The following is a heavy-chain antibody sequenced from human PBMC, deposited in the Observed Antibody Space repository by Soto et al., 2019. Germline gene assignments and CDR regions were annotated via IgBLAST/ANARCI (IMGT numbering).Heavy chain of an antibody. CDR1: GGSISSGDYY. V-gene: IGHV4-30-4*01. Sequence: SETLSLTCTVSGGSISSGDYYWSWIRQPPGKDLEWIGYIYYSGSTYYNPSLKSRVTISVDTSKNHFSLKRRTVTAADTAVSYCARGWVTELGYRGQVTLITFCS. CDR2: IYYSGST. CDR3: ARGWVTELGY. D-gene: IGHD5-18*01. J-gene: IGHJ4*02.